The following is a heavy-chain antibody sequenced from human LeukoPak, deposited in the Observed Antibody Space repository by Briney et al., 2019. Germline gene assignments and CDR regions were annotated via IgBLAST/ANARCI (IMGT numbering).Heavy chain of an antibody. CDR3: ARAPSEIGGYYPEYFRH. CDR2: IYNGGNT. D-gene: IGHD3-22*01. V-gene: IGHV3-53*01. J-gene: IGHJ1*01. CDR1: GFTVSSDY. Sequence: GGSLRLSCAASGFTVSSDYMTWVRQAPGKGLEWVSVIYNGGNTYYADSVKGRFTISRDNAKNTVSLQMNSLRAEDTGVYYCARAPSEIGGYYPEYFRHWGQGTLVTVSS.